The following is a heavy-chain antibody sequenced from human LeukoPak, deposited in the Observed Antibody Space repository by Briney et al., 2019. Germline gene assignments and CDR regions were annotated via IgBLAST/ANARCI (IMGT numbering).Heavy chain of an antibody. J-gene: IGHJ6*03. CDR2: ISGSGGST. V-gene: IGHV3-23*01. Sequence: GGSLRLSCAASGFTFSSYAMSWVRQAPGKGLEWVSAISGSGGSTYYADSVKGRFTISRDNSKNTLYLQMNSLRAEDTAVYYCAKGPTVTTVGDYYMDVWGKGTTVTVSS. D-gene: IGHD4-11*01. CDR1: GFTFSSYA. CDR3: AKGPTVTTVGDYYMDV.